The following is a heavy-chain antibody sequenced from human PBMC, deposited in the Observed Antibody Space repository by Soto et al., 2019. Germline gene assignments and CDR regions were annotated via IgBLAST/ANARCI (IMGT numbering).Heavy chain of an antibody. Sequence: TSETLSLTCAVYGGSFSGHYWTWIRQPPGEGLEWIGEINHSGNTDHNPSLKSRVNISVDTSKNQISLKVTSVTAADTAIYYCARASADRSGTTFFDYWGQGTRVTVS. CDR3: ARASADRSGTTFFDY. J-gene: IGHJ4*02. CDR1: GGSFSGHY. V-gene: IGHV4-34*01. CDR2: INHSGNT. D-gene: IGHD1-1*01.